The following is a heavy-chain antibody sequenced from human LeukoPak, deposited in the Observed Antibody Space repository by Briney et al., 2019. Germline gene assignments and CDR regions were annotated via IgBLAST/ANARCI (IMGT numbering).Heavy chain of an antibody. D-gene: IGHD6-19*01. CDR2: INHSGST. J-gene: IGHJ4*02. V-gene: IGHV4-34*01. CDR1: GFTFSSYW. Sequence: SGGSLRLSCAASGFTFSSYWMSWVRQAPGKGLEWIGEINHSGSTNYNPSLKSRVTISVDTSKNQFSLKLSSVTAADTAVYYCARGRLQWLVRSGGYYFDYWGQGTLVTVSS. CDR3: ARGRLQWLVRSGGYYFDY.